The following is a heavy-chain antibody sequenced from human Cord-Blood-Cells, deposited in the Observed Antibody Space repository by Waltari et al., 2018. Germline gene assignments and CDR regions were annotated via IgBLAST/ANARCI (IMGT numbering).Heavy chain of an antibody. J-gene: IGHJ6*02. Sequence: EVQLLESGGGLVQPGGSLRLSCAASGFTFSSYAMSWVRQAPGKGLEWVSAISGSGGSTYYASSVKGRFTITRDNSKNTLYLQMNSLRAEDTAVYYCAKEGIAAAGTSYYYGMDVWGQGTTVTVSS. CDR3: AKEGIAAAGTSYYYGMDV. CDR2: ISGSGGST. CDR1: GFTFSSYA. D-gene: IGHD6-13*01. V-gene: IGHV3-23*01.